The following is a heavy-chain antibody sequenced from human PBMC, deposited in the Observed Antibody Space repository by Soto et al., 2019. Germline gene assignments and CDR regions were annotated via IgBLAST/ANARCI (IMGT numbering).Heavy chain of an antibody. V-gene: IGHV1-3*01. CDR2: INAGDGNT. CDR3: ARSGSCTSTSCYGGFDI. J-gene: IGHJ3*02. CDR1: GYTFTNYA. D-gene: IGHD2-2*01. Sequence: QVQLVQSGAEVKKPGASVKVSCKTCGYTFTNYAIHWVRQAPGQRLEWMGWINAGDGNTKYSQKFQGRVTITRDTSSSTAYMELSSLRSEDAAVYYCARSGSCTSTSCYGGFDIWGQGTMVTVSS.